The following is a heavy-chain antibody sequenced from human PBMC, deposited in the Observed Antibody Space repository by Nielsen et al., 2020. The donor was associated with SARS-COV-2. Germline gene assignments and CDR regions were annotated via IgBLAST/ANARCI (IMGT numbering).Heavy chain of an antibody. Sequence: GGSLRLSCAASGFTFSSYSMNWVRQAPGKGLEWVSSISSSSSYIYYADSVKGRFTISRDNAKNSLYLQMNSLRAEDTAVYYCARDGDFDWSYYYYGMDVWGQGTTVTVSS. CDR1: GFTFSSYS. J-gene: IGHJ6*02. CDR3: ARDGDFDWSYYYYGMDV. D-gene: IGHD3-9*01. V-gene: IGHV3-21*01. CDR2: ISSSSSYI.